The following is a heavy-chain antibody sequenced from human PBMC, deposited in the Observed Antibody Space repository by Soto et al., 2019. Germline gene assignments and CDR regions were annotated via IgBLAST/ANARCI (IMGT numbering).Heavy chain of an antibody. V-gene: IGHV3-23*01. CDR1: GFTVSSKY. J-gene: IGHJ4*02. CDR3: EKTSGFYDY. D-gene: IGHD3-22*01. Sequence: GGSLRLSCAASGFTVSSKYMSWVRQAPGKGLEWVSAISGSGGSTYYGDSGKGRFTISRDNSKNTLYLQMNILRAEDTAIYYCEKTSGFYDYWGQGTLVTVSS. CDR2: ISGSGGST.